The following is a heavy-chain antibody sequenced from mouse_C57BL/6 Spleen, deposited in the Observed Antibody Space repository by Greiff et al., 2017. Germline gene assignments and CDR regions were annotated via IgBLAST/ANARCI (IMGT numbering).Heavy chain of an antibody. J-gene: IGHJ4*01. CDR3: TAGYYAMDY. Sequence: EVKVEESGGGLVQPGGSMKLSCVASGYTFSNYWMNWVRQSPEKGLEWVAQIRLKSDNYATHYAESVKGRFTISRDDSKSSVYLQMNNLRAEDTVIYYCTAGYYAMDYWGQGTSVTVSS. V-gene: IGHV6-3*01. CDR2: IRLKSDNYAT. CDR1: GYTFSNYW. D-gene: IGHD4-1*01.